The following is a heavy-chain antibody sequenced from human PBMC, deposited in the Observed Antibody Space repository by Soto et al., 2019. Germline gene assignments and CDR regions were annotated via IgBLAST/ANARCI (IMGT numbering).Heavy chain of an antibody. D-gene: IGHD3-10*01. J-gene: IGHJ6*02. CDR2: INPSSGGT. V-gene: IGHV1-2*02. CDR1: GYNFIDYH. Sequence: QVHLVQSGAEVKKPGASVKVSCKASGYNFIDYHIHWVRQAPGQGPVWMGWINPSSGGTNSAQEIQGRVTLTSDTSNSTAYMEMSGLKSDDTAVYFCAREGFSYDSGAYFYFNAYDVWGQGTTVSVSS. CDR3: AREGFSYDSGAYFYFNAYDV.